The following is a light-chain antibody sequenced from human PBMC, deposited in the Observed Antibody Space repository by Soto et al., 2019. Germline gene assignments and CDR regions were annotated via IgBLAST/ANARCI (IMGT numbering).Light chain of an antibody. Sequence: IQLTQSPSSLSASVGDRVTITCRASQGISSFLAWYQQKPGKAPKLLIYAASTLQIGVPSRFRGSGYGTDFTLTISSMQTEDFATYYCQQLESYPSTFGGGTKVDI. CDR1: QGISSF. V-gene: IGKV1-9*01. CDR2: AAS. J-gene: IGKJ4*01. CDR3: QQLESYPST.